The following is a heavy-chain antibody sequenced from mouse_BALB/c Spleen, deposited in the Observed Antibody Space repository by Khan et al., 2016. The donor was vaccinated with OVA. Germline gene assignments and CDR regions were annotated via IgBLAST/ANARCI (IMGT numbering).Heavy chain of an antibody. CDR3: ARPPYFSYTLDY. J-gene: IGHJ4*01. CDR2: INTYTGEP. CDR1: GYTFTSYG. D-gene: IGHD2-10*01. V-gene: IGHV9-3-1*01. Sequence: QIQLVQSGPELKKPGETVKISCKATGYTFTSYGMNWGKQSSGKALRGLGWINTYTGEPTYTDDFKGRFAFSLETSASTSYLQINYLKNEDTATYFCARPPYFSYTLDYWGQGTSVTVSS.